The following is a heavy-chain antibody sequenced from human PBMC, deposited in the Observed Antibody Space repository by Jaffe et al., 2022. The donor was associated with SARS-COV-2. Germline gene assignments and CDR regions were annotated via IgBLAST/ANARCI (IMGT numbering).Heavy chain of an antibody. V-gene: IGHV3-9*01. CDR1: GFTFDDYA. CDR3: AKDMGPLAAAAGPPQGRYYGMDV. Sequence: EVQLVESGGGLVQPGRSLRLSCAASGFTFDDYAMHWVRQAPGKGLEWVSGISWNSGSIGYADSVKGRFTISRDNAKNSLYLQMNSLRAEDTALYYCAKDMGPLAAAAGPPQGRYYGMDVWGQGTTVTVSS. CDR2: ISWNSGSI. D-gene: IGHD6-13*01. J-gene: IGHJ6*02.